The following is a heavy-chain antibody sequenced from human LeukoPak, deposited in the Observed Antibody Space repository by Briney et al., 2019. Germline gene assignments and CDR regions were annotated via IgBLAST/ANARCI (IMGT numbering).Heavy chain of an antibody. CDR2: IIPIFGTA. V-gene: IGHV1-69*05. J-gene: IGHJ4*02. CDR1: GGTFSSYA. D-gene: IGHD1-1*01. Sequence: SVKVSCKASGGTFSSYAISWVRQAPGQGLEWMGGIIPIFGTANYAQKFQGRVTITTDESTSTAYMELSSLRSGDTAVYYCARRQLEPPRDYFDYWDQGTLVTVSS. CDR3: ARRQLEPPRDYFDY.